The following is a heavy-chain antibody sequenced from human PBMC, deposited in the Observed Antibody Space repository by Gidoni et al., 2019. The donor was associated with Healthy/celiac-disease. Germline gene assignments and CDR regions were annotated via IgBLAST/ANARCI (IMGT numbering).Heavy chain of an antibody. CDR2: IYYSGST. CDR1: GGSISSSSYY. V-gene: IGHV4-39*01. J-gene: IGHJ5*02. D-gene: IGHD2-2*01. CDR3: ARHGDIVVVPATLFWEDSWFDP. Sequence: QLQLQESGPGLVKPSETLSLTCTVSGGSISSSSYYWGWIRQPPGKGLEWIGSIYYSGSTYYNPSLKSRVTISVDTSKNQFSLKLSSVTAADTAVYYCARHGDIVVVPATLFWEDSWFDPWGQGTLVTVSS.